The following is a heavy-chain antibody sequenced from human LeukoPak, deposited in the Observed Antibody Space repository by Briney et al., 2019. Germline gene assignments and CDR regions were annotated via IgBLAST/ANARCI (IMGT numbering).Heavy chain of an antibody. D-gene: IGHD3-3*01. J-gene: IGHJ4*02. CDR3: ARGVVITGLDY. V-gene: IGHV4-34*11. CDR1: GGSFSGYY. Sequence: PSETLSLTCAVYGGSFSGYYWNWIRQPPGKGLEWIGNIYSSGNTNSNPSLRGRVTISVDTSKNQFSLNLTSVTAADTAVYFCARGVVITGLDYWGLGTLVTVSS. CDR2: IYSSGNT.